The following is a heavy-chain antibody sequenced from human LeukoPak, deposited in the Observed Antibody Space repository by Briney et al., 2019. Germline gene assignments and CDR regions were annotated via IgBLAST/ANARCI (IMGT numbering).Heavy chain of an antibody. D-gene: IGHD3-9*01. V-gene: IGHV3-30*02. CDR3: AKGRHYNTLTGFYVRRGLDY. CDR1: GLTFSRLG. Sequence: GGSLRLSCAASGLTFSRLGMHWVRQAPGKGLAWVSFTRYDGSNKYYAESVKGRFTISRDNSKNTLYLQMNSLRAEETAVYYCAKGRHYNTLTGFYVRRGLDYWGLGTLVIVSS. CDR2: TRYDGSNK. J-gene: IGHJ4*02.